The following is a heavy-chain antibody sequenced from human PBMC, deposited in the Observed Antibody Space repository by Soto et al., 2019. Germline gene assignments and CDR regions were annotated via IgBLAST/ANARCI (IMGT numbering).Heavy chain of an antibody. D-gene: IGHD5-18*01. CDR1: GGSINSHDHY. CDR3: ARVSAMVTHYFDY. Sequence: SETLSLTCIVSGGSINSHDHYWSWIRQLPGKGLEWIGHIYRSGSTSYNPSLKSRLAISIDTSQNQFSLSLSSVTAADTAVYYCARVSAMVTHYFDYWGQGTQVTVSS. J-gene: IGHJ4*02. V-gene: IGHV4-31*03. CDR2: IYRSGST.